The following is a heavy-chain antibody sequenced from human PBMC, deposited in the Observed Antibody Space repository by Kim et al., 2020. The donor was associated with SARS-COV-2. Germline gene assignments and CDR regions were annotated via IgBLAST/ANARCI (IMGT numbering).Heavy chain of an antibody. D-gene: IGHD5-18*01. CDR3: ARVMLIGLRGYSYGFDY. Sequence: GGSLRLSCAASGFTVSSKYMSWVRQAPGKGLEWVSVIYSGGFTDLADSLKGRFTISRDNSKNTVYLQMNTLRAEDTAVYYCARVMLIGLRGYSYGFDYWGQGALVTVSS. V-gene: IGHV3-66*01. J-gene: IGHJ4*02. CDR2: IYSGGFT. CDR1: GFTVSSKY.